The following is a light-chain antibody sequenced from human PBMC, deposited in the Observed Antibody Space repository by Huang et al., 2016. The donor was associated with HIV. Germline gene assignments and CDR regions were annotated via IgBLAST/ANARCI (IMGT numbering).Light chain of an antibody. Sequence: DIQMTQSPSSLSASVGDRVTITCRASQSIINYLNWDQQKPGKAPKLRIYAASSLQSGVPARVSGSGSGTDFSLTISSLQPEDFATYYCQQSYSTPITFGQGTRLEIK. CDR1: QSIINY. CDR3: QQSYSTPIT. V-gene: IGKV1-39*01. J-gene: IGKJ5*01. CDR2: AAS.